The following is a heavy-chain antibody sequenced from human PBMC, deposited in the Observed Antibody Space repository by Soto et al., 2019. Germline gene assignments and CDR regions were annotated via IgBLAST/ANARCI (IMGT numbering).Heavy chain of an antibody. CDR1: GFTFRSYD. J-gene: IGHJ6*02. CDR2: IGTACDP. V-gene: IGHV3-13*05. D-gene: IGHD2-2*01. CDR3: ARRVVDQPTCRYYYYYGMDV. Sequence: PGGSLRLSCAASGFTFRSYDMHWFRQATGKGLEWVSAIGTACDPYYPGSVKGRFTISRENAKNSLYLQMNSLRAGDTAVYYCARRVVDQPTCRYYYYYGMDVWGQGTTVTVSS.